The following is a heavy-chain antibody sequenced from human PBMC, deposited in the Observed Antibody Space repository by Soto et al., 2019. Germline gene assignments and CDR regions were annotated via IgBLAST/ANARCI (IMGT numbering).Heavy chain of an antibody. Sequence: QVQLRESGSGLVKPSQTLSLTCSVSGASVTRDGNCWTWIRQPPGKGLEFVASIYHGGSTFYNLSLRSRVTISLDRSKNQFSLKLTSVTAADTAVYYCASEVDGYSQFDDWGQGTLVTVSS. CDR3: ASEVDGYSQFDD. CDR2: IYHGGST. D-gene: IGHD4-4*01. J-gene: IGHJ4*02. V-gene: IGHV4-30-2*01. CDR1: GASVTRDGNC.